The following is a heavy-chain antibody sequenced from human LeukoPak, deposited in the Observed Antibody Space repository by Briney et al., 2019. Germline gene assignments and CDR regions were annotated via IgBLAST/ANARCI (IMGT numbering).Heavy chain of an antibody. CDR2: INWNGGST. CDR1: GFTFDDYG. CDR3: ARIFRYYYDSSGYITPPFDI. D-gene: IGHD3-22*01. Sequence: PGGSLRLSCAASGFTFDDYGMSWVRQAPGKGLEWVSGINWNGGSTGYADSVKGRFTISRDNAKNSLYLQMNSLRAEDTALYHCARIFRYYYDSSGYITPPFDIWGQGTMVTVSS. V-gene: IGHV3-20*01. J-gene: IGHJ3*02.